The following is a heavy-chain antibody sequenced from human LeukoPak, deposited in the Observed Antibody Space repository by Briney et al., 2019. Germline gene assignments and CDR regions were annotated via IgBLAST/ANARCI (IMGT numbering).Heavy chain of an antibody. CDR2: INHSGST. D-gene: IGHD3-9*01. J-gene: IGHJ5*02. CDR1: GGSISSYY. Sequence: SETLSLTCTVSGGSISSYYRSWIRQPPGKGLEWIGEINHSGSTNYTPSLKSRVTISVDTSKNQFSLKLSSVTAADTAVYYCARLTGYSSESWFDPWGQGTLVTVSS. CDR3: ARLTGYSSESWFDP. V-gene: IGHV4-34*01.